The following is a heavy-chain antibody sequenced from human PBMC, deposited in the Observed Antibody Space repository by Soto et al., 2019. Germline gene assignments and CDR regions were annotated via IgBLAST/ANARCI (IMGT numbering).Heavy chain of an antibody. V-gene: IGHV1-46*01. CDR2: INPSSGST. Sequence: QVQLVQSGAEVKKPGASVKVSCKASGYTFTNYYMHWVRQAPGQGLEWMGIINPSSGSTTYAQKFQGRVTMTRDTSTTTVYMELSSLRSEDTAIYYCAKANTAHYYFDYWGLGTLVTVSS. D-gene: IGHD4-17*01. CDR1: GYTFTNYY. CDR3: AKANTAHYYFDY. J-gene: IGHJ4*02.